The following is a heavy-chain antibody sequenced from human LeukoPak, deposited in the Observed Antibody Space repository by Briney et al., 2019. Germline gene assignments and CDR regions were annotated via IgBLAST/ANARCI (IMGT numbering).Heavy chain of an antibody. D-gene: IGHD1-26*01. CDR1: GGSFSGYY. J-gene: IGHJ5*02. V-gene: IGHV4-34*01. CDR3: ARDLVGATKFNWFDP. CDR2: INHSGST. Sequence: PSETLSLTCAVYGGSFSGYYWSWIRQPPGKGLEWIGEINHSGSTNYNPSLKSRVTISVDTSKNQFSLKLSSVTAADTAVYYCARDLVGATKFNWFDPWGQGTLVTVSS.